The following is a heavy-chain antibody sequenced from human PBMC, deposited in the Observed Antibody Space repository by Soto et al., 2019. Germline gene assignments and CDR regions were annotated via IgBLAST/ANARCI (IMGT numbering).Heavy chain of an antibody. J-gene: IGHJ3*02. CDR1: GFTFSSYS. D-gene: IGHD3-22*01. CDR2: ISSSSSYI. CDR3: ARVAYYDSSGYYPPDAFDI. Sequence: PGGSLRLSCAASGFTFSSYSMYWVRQAPGKGLEWVSSISSSSSYIYYADSVKGRFTISRDNAKNSLYLQMNSLRAEDTAVYYCARVAYYDSSGYYPPDAFDIWGQGTMVTVSS. V-gene: IGHV3-21*01.